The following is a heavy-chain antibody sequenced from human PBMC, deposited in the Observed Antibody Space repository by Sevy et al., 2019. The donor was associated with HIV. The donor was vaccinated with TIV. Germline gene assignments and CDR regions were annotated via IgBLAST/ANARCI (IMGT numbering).Heavy chain of an antibody. J-gene: IGHJ5*02. D-gene: IGHD3-10*01. V-gene: IGHV5-51*01. CDR3: AREWAPMVRGVIVGFDP. CDR1: GYSFTSYW. Sequence: GESLKISCKGSGYSFTSYWIGWVRQMPGKGLEWMGIIYPGDSDTRYSPSFQGQVTISADKSISTAYLQWSSLKASDTAMYYCAREWAPMVRGVIVGFDPWVQGTLVTVSS. CDR2: IYPGDSDT.